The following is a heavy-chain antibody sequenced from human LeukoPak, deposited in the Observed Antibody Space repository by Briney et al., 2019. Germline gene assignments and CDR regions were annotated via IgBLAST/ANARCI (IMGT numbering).Heavy chain of an antibody. Sequence: GGSLRLSCAASGFTFSSYAMSWVRQAPGKGLEWVSAISGSGGSTYYADSVKGRFTISRDNSKNTLYLQMNSLRAEDTAVYYCAKGLTYYDILTGYSQEYYFDYWGQGTLVTVSS. CDR2: ISGSGGST. CDR1: GFTFSSYA. D-gene: IGHD3-9*01. J-gene: IGHJ4*02. CDR3: AKGLTYYDILTGYSQEYYFDY. V-gene: IGHV3-23*01.